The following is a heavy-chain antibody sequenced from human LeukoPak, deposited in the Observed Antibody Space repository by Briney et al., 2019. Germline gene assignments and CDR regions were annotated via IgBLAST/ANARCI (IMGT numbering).Heavy chain of an antibody. V-gene: IGHV4-34*01. J-gene: IGHJ4*02. D-gene: IGHD6-19*01. CDR1: GGSFSGYY. CDR2: INHSGST. Sequence: PSETLSLTCAVYGGSFSGYYWSWISQPPGKGLEWIGEINHSGSTNYNPSLKSRVTISVDTSKNQFSLKLSSVTAADTAVYYCARGPAYSSGWYDYRGQGTLVTVSS. CDR3: ARGPAYSSGWYDY.